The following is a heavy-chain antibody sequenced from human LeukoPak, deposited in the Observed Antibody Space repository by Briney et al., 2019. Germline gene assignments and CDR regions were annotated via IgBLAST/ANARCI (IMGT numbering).Heavy chain of an antibody. D-gene: IGHD4-17*01. CDR1: GFTLSTYA. V-gene: IGHV3-64D*06. Sequence: PGGSLRLSCSASGFTLSTYAMHWVRQAPGKGLEYVSGISSNGGSTYYADSVKDRLTISRDNSKNTLYLQMSSLRPEDTAIYYCVKALSSTVTTKKKFDYWGQGTLVTVSS. J-gene: IGHJ4*02. CDR3: VKALSSTVTTKKKFDY. CDR2: ISSNGGST.